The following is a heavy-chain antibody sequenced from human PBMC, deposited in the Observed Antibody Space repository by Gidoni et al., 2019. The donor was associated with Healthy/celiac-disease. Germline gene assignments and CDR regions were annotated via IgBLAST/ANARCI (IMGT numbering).Heavy chain of an antibody. D-gene: IGHD4-17*01. J-gene: IGHJ4*02. CDR3: AKDWESNYGDYVSYFDY. CDR2: ISWNSGSI. CDR1: GFPFDDYA. V-gene: IGHV3-9*01. Sequence: EVQLVESGGGLVQPGRSLRLSCAASGFPFDDYAMHWVRQAPGKGLEWVSGISWNSGSIGYADSVKGRFTISRDNAKNSLYLQMNSLRAEDTALYYCAKDWESNYGDYVSYFDYWGQGTLVTVSS.